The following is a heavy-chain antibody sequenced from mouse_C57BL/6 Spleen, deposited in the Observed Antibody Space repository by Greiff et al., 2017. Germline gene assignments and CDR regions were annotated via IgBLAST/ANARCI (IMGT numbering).Heavy chain of an antibody. CDR2: IRNKANGYTT. J-gene: IGHJ1*03. CDR3: ARTYGSSWYFGV. D-gene: IGHD1-1*01. CDR1: GFTFTDYY. Sequence: EVKLVESGGGLVQPGGSLSLSCAASGFTFTDYYMSWVRQPPGKALEWLGFIRNKANGYTTEYSASVKGRFTISRDNSQSILYLQMNALRAEDSATYYCARTYGSSWYFGVWGTGTTVTVSS. V-gene: IGHV7-3*01.